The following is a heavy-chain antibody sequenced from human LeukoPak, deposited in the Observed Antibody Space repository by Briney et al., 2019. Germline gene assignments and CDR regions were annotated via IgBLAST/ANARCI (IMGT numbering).Heavy chain of an antibody. Sequence: GRSLRLSCAASRFTVSSNYMSWVRQAPGKGLEWVSEIYSDGSTYYADSVKGRFTISRDNSKNTLYLQMNSPRAEDTAAYYCAKDGNWARFENWGQGTLVTVSS. CDR2: IYSDGST. CDR1: RFTVSSNY. J-gene: IGHJ4*02. V-gene: IGHV3-53*01. D-gene: IGHD7-27*01. CDR3: AKDGNWARFEN.